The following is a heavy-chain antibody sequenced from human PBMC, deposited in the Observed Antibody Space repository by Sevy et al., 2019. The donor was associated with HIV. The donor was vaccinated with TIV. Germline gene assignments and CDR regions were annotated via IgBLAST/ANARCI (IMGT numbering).Heavy chain of an antibody. CDR1: GASIDSSSYY. V-gene: IGHV4-39*01. CDR3: ARRTAETTTSGWFDP. CDR2: IYYTGKT. J-gene: IGHJ5*02. Sequence: SETLSLTCTVSGASIDSSSYYWGWIRQPPGKGLEWIGTIYYTGKTYYVPSLKSRVTISADMSNNQFSLRLRSVTAADTAVYYCARRTAETTTSGWFDPWSQGTLVTVSS. D-gene: IGHD4-17*01.